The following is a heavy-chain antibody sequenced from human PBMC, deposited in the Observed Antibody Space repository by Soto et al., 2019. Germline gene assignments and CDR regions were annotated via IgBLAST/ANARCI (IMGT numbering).Heavy chain of an antibody. CDR2: IYSGGST. J-gene: IGHJ4*02. D-gene: IGHD6-13*01. CDR1: GFTVSSNY. CDR3: ARDAYSRSWSGY. V-gene: IGHV3-66*01. Sequence: PGGSLRLSCAASGFTVSSNYMSWVRQAPGKGLEWVSVIYSGGSTYYADSVKGRFTISRDNSKNTVYLQMNSLRAEDTAVYYCARDAYSRSWSGYWGQGTLVTVSS.